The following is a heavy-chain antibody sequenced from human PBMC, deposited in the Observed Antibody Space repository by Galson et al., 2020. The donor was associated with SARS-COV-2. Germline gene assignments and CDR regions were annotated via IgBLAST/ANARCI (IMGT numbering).Heavy chain of an antibody. J-gene: IGHJ4*02. D-gene: IGHD3-3*01. Sequence: TGGSLRLSCEASGFSFSGYAMSWVRQASGKGLVWVSLISGSGRSTYYADSVKGRFTMSRDNSENTLYLQMNSLRAEDTAVYYCARDRSGYYPEVWGQGTLVTVSS. CDR3: ARDRSGYYPEV. V-gene: IGHV3-23*01. CDR1: GFSFSGYA. CDR2: ISGSGRST.